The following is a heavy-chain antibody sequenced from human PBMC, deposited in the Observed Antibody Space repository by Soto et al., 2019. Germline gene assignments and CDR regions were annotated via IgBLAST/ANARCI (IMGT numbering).Heavy chain of an antibody. D-gene: IGHD3-10*01. J-gene: IGHJ6*02. Sequence: QVQLQQWGAGLLKPSETLSLTCAVYGGSFRGYYWSWIRQPPGKGREGIGEINHSGSTNYNPSLKSRVTISVDPSKNQFSLKLSSVTAADTAVYYCASLYGSGSYSTYYYYYGMDVWGQGTTVTVSS. V-gene: IGHV4-34*01. CDR1: GGSFRGYY. CDR3: ASLYGSGSYSTYYYYYGMDV. CDR2: INHSGST.